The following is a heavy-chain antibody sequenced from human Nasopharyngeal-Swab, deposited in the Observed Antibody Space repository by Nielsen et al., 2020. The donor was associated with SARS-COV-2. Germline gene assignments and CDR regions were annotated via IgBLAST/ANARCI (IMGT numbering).Heavy chain of an antibody. V-gene: IGHV3-7*03. J-gene: IGHJ4*02. Sequence: WIRQPPGKGLEWVANIKQDGSEKYYVDSVKGRFTISRDNAKNSLYLQMNSLRAEDTAVYYCARAMAAAGSYWGRGTLVTVSS. D-gene: IGHD6-13*01. CDR3: ARAMAAAGSY. CDR2: IKQDGSEK.